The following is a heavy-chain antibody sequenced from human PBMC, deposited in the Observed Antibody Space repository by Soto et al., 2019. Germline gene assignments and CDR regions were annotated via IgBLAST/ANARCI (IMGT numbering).Heavy chain of an antibody. CDR2: ISDSGGLT. D-gene: IGHD6-6*01. J-gene: IGHJ3*01. CDR3: ARRAFGSSRSFDF. Sequence: PXGCLRVSCAASGFAFSSHPMSWVRQAPERGLDWVSVISDSGGLTYNADSVKGRFTISRDNSKNTLYLQMNSLRAEDTALYYCARRAFGSSRSFDFWGQGTMVTVSS. CDR1: GFAFSSHP. V-gene: IGHV3-23*01.